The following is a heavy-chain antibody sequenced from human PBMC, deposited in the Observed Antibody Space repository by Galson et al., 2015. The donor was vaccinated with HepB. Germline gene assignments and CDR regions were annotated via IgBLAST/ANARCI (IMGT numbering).Heavy chain of an antibody. Sequence: SLRLSCAASGFTFSSYSMNWVRQAPGKGLEWVSYISSSSSTIYYADSAKGRFTISRDNAKNSLYLQMNSLRDEDTAVYYCAREGSARGYSYGYEEPFDYWGQGTLVTVSS. CDR1: GFTFSSYS. D-gene: IGHD5-18*01. CDR2: ISSSSSTI. J-gene: IGHJ4*02. CDR3: AREGSARGYSYGYEEPFDY. V-gene: IGHV3-48*02.